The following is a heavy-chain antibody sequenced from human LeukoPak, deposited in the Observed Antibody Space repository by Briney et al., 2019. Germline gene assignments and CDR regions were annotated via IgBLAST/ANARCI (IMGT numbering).Heavy chain of an antibody. Sequence: VASVKVSCKASGYTFTGYYMHWVRQAPGQGLEWMGWINPNSGGTNYAQKFQDRVTITRDRSMSTAYMELSSLRSEDTAMYYCANGPDSNYFDPWGQGTLVTVSS. J-gene: IGHJ5*02. CDR1: GYTFTGYY. CDR2: INPNSGGT. CDR3: ANGPDSNYFDP. V-gene: IGHV1-2*02. D-gene: IGHD3-3*01.